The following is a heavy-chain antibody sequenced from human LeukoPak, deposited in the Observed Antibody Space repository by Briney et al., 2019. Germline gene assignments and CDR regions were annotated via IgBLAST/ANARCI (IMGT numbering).Heavy chain of an antibody. Sequence: GGSLRLSCAASGFTFSSYAMSWVRQAPGKGLEWVSAISGSGGSTYYADSVKGRFTISRDNSKNTLYLQMNSLRAEDTAVYYCAKDPLSSEYYYYYYGMDVWGQGTTVTVSS. J-gene: IGHJ6*02. CDR3: AKDPLSSEYYYYYYGMDV. D-gene: IGHD6-6*01. CDR2: ISGSGGST. V-gene: IGHV3-23*01. CDR1: GFTFSSYA.